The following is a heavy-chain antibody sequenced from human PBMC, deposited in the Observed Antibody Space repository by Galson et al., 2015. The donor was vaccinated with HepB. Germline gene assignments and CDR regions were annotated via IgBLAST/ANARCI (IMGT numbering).Heavy chain of an antibody. D-gene: IGHD2-15*01. CDR1: GYTFTSYG. CDR2: ISAYNGNT. Sequence: SVKVSCKASGYTFTSYGISWVRQAPGQGLEWMGWISAYNGNTNYAQKLQGRVTMTTDTSTSTAYMELRSLRSDDTAVYYCARLVVVVAFWPAFYYYYYMDVWGKGTTVTVSS. CDR3: ARLVVVVAFWPAFYYYYYMDV. J-gene: IGHJ6*03. V-gene: IGHV1-18*01.